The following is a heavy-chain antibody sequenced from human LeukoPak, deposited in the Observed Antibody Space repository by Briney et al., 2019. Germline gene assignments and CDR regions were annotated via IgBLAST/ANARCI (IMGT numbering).Heavy chain of an antibody. J-gene: IGHJ4*02. Sequence: GGSLRLSCAASGFTFSSYWMSWVRQAPGEGLEWVANIKQDGSEKYYVDSVKGRFTFTKDNSKNTLYLQMNSLRAEDTAVYYCAKDGDYYGSGSKGYYFDYWGQGTLVTVSS. CDR1: GFTFSSYW. D-gene: IGHD3-10*01. CDR3: AKDGDYYGSGSKGYYFDY. CDR2: IKQDGSEK. V-gene: IGHV3-7*01.